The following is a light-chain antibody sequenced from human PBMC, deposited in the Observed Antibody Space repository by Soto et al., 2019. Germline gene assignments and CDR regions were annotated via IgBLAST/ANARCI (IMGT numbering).Light chain of an antibody. V-gene: IGLV1-44*01. Sequence: QSVLTQPPSASGTPGQRVTISGSGSTSNIGRNTVNWYQQLPGTAPKLLIYSDGQRPSGVPDRFSGSKSGTSASLAISGLQSEDEADYYCATWADSLNGVLFGGGTKLTVL. J-gene: IGLJ2*01. CDR1: TSNIGRNT. CDR2: SDG. CDR3: ATWADSLNGVL.